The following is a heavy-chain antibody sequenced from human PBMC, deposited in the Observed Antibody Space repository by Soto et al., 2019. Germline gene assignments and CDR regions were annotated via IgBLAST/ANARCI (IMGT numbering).Heavy chain of an antibody. J-gene: IGHJ6*02. CDR1: GGTFSSYA. CDR3: ARYRHFSGDSCTNYNFMDL. V-gene: IGHV1-69*10. D-gene: IGHD2-15*01. CDR2: VNPILNIA. Sequence: GASVKVSCKASGGTFSSYAISWVRQAPGQGLEWMGGVNPILNIADHAQKFQGRVTITADASTGTVYMELSSLRSDDTATYFCARYRHFSGDSCTNYNFMDLWAKGLRSPSP.